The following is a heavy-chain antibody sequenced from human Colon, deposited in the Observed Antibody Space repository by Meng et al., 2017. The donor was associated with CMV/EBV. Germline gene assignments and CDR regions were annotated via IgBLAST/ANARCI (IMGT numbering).Heavy chain of an antibody. J-gene: IGHJ6*02. V-gene: IGHV4-39*07. CDR1: GGSISSSSYY. CDR3: ARGRARGPQRLYYYGMDV. Sequence: GSLRLSCTVSGGSISSSSYYWGWIRQPPGKGLEWIGSIYYSGSTYYNPSLKSRVTISVDTSKNQFSLKLSSVTAADTAVYYCARGRARGPQRLYYYGMDVWGQGTTVTVSS. CDR2: IYYSGST.